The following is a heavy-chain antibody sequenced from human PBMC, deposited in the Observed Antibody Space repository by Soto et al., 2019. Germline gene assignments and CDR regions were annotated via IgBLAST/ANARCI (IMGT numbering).Heavy chain of an antibody. V-gene: IGHV3-15*01. CDR2: IKSKTDGGTT. J-gene: IGHJ4*02. Sequence: GGSLRLSCAASGFTFSNAWMSWVRQAPGKGLEWVGRIKSKTDGGTTDYAATVKCRFTISRDESKNTLYLQMNSLKTEDTAVYYCTTALDYYDISGYYYGYYFDYWGQGTLVTVSS. CDR3: TTALDYYDISGYYYGYYFDY. CDR1: GFTFSNAW. D-gene: IGHD3-22*01.